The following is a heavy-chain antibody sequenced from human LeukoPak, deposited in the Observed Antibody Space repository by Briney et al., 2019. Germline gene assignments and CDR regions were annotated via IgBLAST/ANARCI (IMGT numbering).Heavy chain of an antibody. CDR2: ISGSGGST. J-gene: IGHJ4*02. D-gene: IGHD3-9*01. Sequence: PGGSLRLSCAPSGFTFSSYAMSWVRPAPGKGLERVSAISGSGGSTYYTDSVKGRFTISRHNSKNTLYLQMNSLRAEDTAVYYCAKDLGPYDVLTVGIDYWGQGTLVTVSS. V-gene: IGHV3-23*01. CDR3: AKDLGPYDVLTVGIDY. CDR1: GFTFSSYA.